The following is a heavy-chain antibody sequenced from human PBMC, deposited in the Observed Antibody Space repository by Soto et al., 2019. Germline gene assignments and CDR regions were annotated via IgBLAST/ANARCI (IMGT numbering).Heavy chain of an antibody. J-gene: IGHJ6*02. Sequence: PGGSLRLSCAASGFTFSSYAMHWVRQAPGKGLEWVAVISYDGSNKYYADPVKGRFTISRDNSKNTLYLQMNSLRAEDTAVYYCARSNVYCSSTSCFPGDYYYGMDVWGQGTTVTVSS. CDR1: GFTFSSYA. D-gene: IGHD2-2*01. CDR2: ISYDGSNK. CDR3: ARSNVYCSSTSCFPGDYYYGMDV. V-gene: IGHV3-30-3*01.